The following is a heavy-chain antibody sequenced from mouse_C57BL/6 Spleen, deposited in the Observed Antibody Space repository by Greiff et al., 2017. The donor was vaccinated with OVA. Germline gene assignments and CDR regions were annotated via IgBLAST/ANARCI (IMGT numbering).Heavy chain of an antibody. D-gene: IGHD2-10*02. CDR1: GFTFSDYY. CDR3: AREGYGNYWYFDV. CDR2: INYDGSST. V-gene: IGHV5-16*01. J-gene: IGHJ1*03. Sequence: DVHLVESEGGLVQPGSSMKLSCTASGFTFSDYYMAWVRQVPEKGLEWVANINYDGSSTYYLDSLKSRFIISRDNAKNILYLQMSSLKSEDTATYYCAREGYGNYWYFDVWGTGTTVTVSS.